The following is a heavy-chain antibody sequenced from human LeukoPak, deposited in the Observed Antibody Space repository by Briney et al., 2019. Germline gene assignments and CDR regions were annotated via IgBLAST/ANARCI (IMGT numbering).Heavy chain of an antibody. V-gene: IGHV3-7*01. Sequence: SLRLSCAASGFTVSSNYMIWVRQAPGKGLEWVANIKQDGSEKNYVDSVKGRFTISRDNAKNSQYLQINSLRVEDTAVYYCARSGSDFDCWGQGTLVSVSS. D-gene: IGHD1-26*01. CDR2: IKQDGSEK. CDR3: ARSGSDFDC. CDR1: GFTVSSNY. J-gene: IGHJ4*02.